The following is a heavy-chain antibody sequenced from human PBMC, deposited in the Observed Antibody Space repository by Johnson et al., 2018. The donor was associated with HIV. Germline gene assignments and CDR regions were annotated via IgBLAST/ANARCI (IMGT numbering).Heavy chain of an antibody. Sequence: EVRLVESGGGVVQPGRSLRLSCAASGFTCDDYAMHWFRQAPGKGLEWVSGISWNSGSIGYADSVKGRFTISRDNSKNSLFLQMNSLRAEDTAVYYCAREGLWWGAFDIWGQGTMVTVSS. CDR3: AREGLWWGAFDI. CDR2: ISWNSGSI. J-gene: IGHJ3*02. V-gene: IGHV3-9*01. CDR1: GFTCDDYA. D-gene: IGHD2-21*01.